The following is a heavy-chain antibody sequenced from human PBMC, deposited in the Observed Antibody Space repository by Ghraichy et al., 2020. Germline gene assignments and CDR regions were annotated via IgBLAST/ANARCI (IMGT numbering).Heavy chain of an antibody. D-gene: IGHD3-16*01. CDR3: ARELGDARHYFDS. J-gene: IGHJ4*02. CDR1: GLTVSNNF. Sequence: GGSLRLSCAASGLTVSNNFMGWVRQAPGKGLEWVSTIYSYGTTYYADSMKGRFTISRDNSKNTLFLQLNNLRAEDTAVYYCARELGDARHYFDSWGRGTLLTVSS. V-gene: IGHV3-66*01. CDR2: IYSYGTT.